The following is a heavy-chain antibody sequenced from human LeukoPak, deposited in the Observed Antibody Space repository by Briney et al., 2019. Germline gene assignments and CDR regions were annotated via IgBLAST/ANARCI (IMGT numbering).Heavy chain of an antibody. V-gene: IGHV1-2*02. CDR1: GYTFTGYY. CDR3: ASNYGSGSYSTNWFDP. D-gene: IGHD3-10*01. Sequence: ASVKVSCKASGYTFTGYYMHWVRQAPGQGLEWMGWINPNSGGTNYAQKFQGRVTMTRGTSISTAYMELSRLRSDDTAVYYCASNYGSGSYSTNWFDPWGQGTLVTVSS. CDR2: INPNSGGT. J-gene: IGHJ5*02.